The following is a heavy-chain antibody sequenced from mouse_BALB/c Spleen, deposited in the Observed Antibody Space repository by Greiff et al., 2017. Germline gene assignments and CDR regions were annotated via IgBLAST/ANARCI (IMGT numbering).Heavy chain of an antibody. CDR1: GFTFSSYT. Sequence: EVQRVESGGGLVKPGGSLKLSCAASGFTFSSYTMSWVRQTPEKRLEWVATISSGGSYTYYPDSVKGRFTISRDNAKNTLYLQMSSLKSEDTAMYYCTRETTVVAGDYYAMDYWGQGTSVTVSS. D-gene: IGHD1-1*01. J-gene: IGHJ4*01. CDR2: ISSGGSYT. CDR3: TRETTVVAGDYYAMDY. V-gene: IGHV5-6-4*01.